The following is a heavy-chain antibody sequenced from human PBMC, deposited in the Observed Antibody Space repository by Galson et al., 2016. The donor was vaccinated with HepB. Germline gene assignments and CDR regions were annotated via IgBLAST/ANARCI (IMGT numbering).Heavy chain of an antibody. CDR2: IIPIFGTA. D-gene: IGHD1-1*01. J-gene: IGHJ6*02. V-gene: IGHV1-69*13. CDR1: GGTFRNYV. CDR3: TGTPPGGMDV. Sequence: SVKVSCKASGGTFRNYVISWVRQAPGQRLEWMGGIIPIFGTATYAQKLQGRVTITADESTSTAYMELRSLRSEDTAVYYCTGTPPGGMDVWGQGTTVTVSS.